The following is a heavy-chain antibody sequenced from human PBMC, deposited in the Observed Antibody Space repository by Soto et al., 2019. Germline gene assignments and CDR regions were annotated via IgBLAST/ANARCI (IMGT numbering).Heavy chain of an antibody. Sequence: GSLRLSCAASGFTFSSYGMHWVRQAPGKGLEWVAVIWYDGSNKYYADSVKGRFTISRDNSKNTLYLQMNSLRAEDTAVYYCARVISGYHQGWFDPRGQGTRVTVSS. D-gene: IGHD3-22*01. CDR3: ARVISGYHQGWFDP. J-gene: IGHJ5*02. V-gene: IGHV3-33*01. CDR2: IWYDGSNK. CDR1: GFTFSSYG.